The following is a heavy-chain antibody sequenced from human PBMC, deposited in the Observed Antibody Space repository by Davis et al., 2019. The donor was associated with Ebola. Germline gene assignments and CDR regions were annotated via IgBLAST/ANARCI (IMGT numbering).Heavy chain of an antibody. CDR3: ARVDRPGYCSGGSCYSNYYYYGMDV. V-gene: IGHV3-21*01. CDR2: ISSSSSYI. D-gene: IGHD2-15*01. J-gene: IGHJ6*02. Sequence: GESLKISCAASGFTFSSYSMNWVRQAPGKGLEWVSSISSSSSYIYYADSVKGRFTISRDNAKNTLYLQMNSLRAEDTAVYYCARVDRPGYCSGGSCYSNYYYYGMDVWGQGTTVTVSS. CDR1: GFTFSSYS.